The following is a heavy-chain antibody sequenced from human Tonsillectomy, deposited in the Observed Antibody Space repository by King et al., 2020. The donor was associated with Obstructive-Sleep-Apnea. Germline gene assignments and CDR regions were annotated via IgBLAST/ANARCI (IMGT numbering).Heavy chain of an antibody. D-gene: IGHD4-23*01. CDR2: MYSGGTT. V-gene: IGHV3-66*01. J-gene: IGHJ4*02. Sequence: VQLVESGGGLVQPGGSLRLSCAASGFIVSSTYMTWVRQAPGKGLEWVSLMYSGGTTYYADSVKDRFTVSRDDSKNTLYLQMNSLRVEDTALYYCVRIFYYGGNSGPPDYWGQGTLVTASS. CDR1: GFIVSSTY. CDR3: VRIFYYGGNSGPPDY.